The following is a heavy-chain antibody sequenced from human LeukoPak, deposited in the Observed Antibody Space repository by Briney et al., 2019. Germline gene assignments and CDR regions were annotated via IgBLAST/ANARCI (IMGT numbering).Heavy chain of an antibody. CDR3: ARDSGYV. J-gene: IGHJ4*02. CDR2: IYYSGST. V-gene: IGHV4-59*11. Sequence: PSETLSLTCTVSGGSISSHYWSWIRPPPGKGLEWIGYIYYSGSTNYNPSLKSRVTISVDTSKNQFSLKLSSVTAADMAVYYCARDSGYVWGQGTLVTVSS. CDR1: GGSISSHY. D-gene: IGHD2-15*01.